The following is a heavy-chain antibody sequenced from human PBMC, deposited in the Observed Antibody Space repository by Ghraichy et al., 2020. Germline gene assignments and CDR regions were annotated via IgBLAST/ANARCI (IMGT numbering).Heavy chain of an antibody. CDR1: GFTLSSYC. D-gene: IGHD3-3*01. CDR3: ARDRTICGGTGPVTFSI. V-gene: IGHV3-7*03. Sequence: GGSLRLSCAASGFTLSSYCMSWVRQAPGKGLEWVANIKQDGSEKYYVDSVKGRFTISRDNSKNSLYLQMNSLRAEDTAVYYCARDRTICGGTGPVTFSIWGQEAMFAFSS. J-gene: IGHJ3*02. CDR2: IKQDGSEK.